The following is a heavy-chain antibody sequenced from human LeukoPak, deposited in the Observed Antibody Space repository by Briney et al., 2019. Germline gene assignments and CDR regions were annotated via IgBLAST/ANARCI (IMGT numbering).Heavy chain of an antibody. CDR1: GFTFSSYG. CDR3: ARVGSRYYDSSGGFDY. V-gene: IGHV3-23*01. CDR2: ISGSGGST. Sequence: GGSLRLSCAASGFTFSSYGMSWVRQAPGKGLEWVSAISGSGGSTYYADSVKGRFTISRDNSKNTLYLQMNSLRAEDTAVYYCARVGSRYYDSSGGFDYWGQGTLVTVSS. J-gene: IGHJ4*02. D-gene: IGHD3-22*01.